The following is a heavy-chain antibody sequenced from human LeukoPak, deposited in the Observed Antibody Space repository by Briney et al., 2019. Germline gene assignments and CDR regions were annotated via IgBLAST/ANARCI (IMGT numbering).Heavy chain of an antibody. V-gene: IGHV1-2*02. CDR2: INPNSGGT. CDR1: GYTFTGYH. J-gene: IGHJ5*01. D-gene: IGHD6-19*01. Sequence: GASVKVSCKASGYTFTGYHMHWVRQAPGQGLEWMGWINPNSGGTNYAQKFQGRVTMTRDTSISTAYMELRSLRSDDTAVYYCARPTEAVAGFLDWFDSWGQGTLVTVSS. CDR3: ARPTEAVAGFLDWFDS.